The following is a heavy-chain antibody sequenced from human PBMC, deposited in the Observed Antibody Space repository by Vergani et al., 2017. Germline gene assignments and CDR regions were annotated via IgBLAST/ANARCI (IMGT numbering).Heavy chain of an antibody. Sequence: QVQLVQSGAEVKKPGSSVKVSCKASGGTFSSYTISWVRQAPGQGLEWMGRIIPILGIANYAQKFQGRVTITADKSTSTAYMELSSLRSEDTAVYYCARGSGGIAAAGYFDYWGQGTLVTVSS. CDR2: IIPILGIA. CDR1: GGTFSSYT. V-gene: IGHV1-69*02. D-gene: IGHD6-13*01. CDR3: ARGSGGIAAAGYFDY. J-gene: IGHJ4*02.